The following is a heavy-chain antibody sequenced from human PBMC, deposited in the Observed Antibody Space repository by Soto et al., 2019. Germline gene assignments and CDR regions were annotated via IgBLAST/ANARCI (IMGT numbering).Heavy chain of an antibody. CDR3: GKRRGAGGHFDY. D-gene: IGHD2-15*01. Sequence: GGSLRLSCAASGFTFSSYAMGWVRQGPGKGLEWVAAVSIGGSTHYADSVRGRFTISRANSKNTLSLQMNSLTAEDTAGYSFGKRRGAGGHFDYWGQGTLVTVSS. CDR1: GFTFSSYA. CDR2: VSIGGST. V-gene: IGHV3-23*01. J-gene: IGHJ4*02.